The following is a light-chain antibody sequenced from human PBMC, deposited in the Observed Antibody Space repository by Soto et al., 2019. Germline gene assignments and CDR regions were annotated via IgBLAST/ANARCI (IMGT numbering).Light chain of an antibody. Sequence: QPVLTQAPSVSGTPGQRVTISCSGSASNIGTNYVYWYQQLPGTAPKLLISLNDRRPSGIHDRFSGSKSGTSASLAISGLRPEDEATYYCASWDDSLRGSAVFGGGTKVTVL. CDR2: LND. CDR3: ASWDDSLRGSAV. V-gene: IGLV1-47*01. CDR1: ASNIGTNY. J-gene: IGLJ2*01.